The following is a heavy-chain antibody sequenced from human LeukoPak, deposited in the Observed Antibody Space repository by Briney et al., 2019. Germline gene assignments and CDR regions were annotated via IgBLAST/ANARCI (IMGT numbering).Heavy chain of an antibody. V-gene: IGHV1-2*02. Sequence: ASVKVSCKASGYTFTGYYMHWVRQAPGQGLEWMGWINPNSGGTNYAQKFQGRVTMTRDTSISTAYMELSRLRSDDTAVYYCARIARGILTGYRYYFDYWGQGTLVTVSS. D-gene: IGHD3-9*01. CDR2: INPNSGGT. CDR3: ARIARGILTGYRYYFDY. J-gene: IGHJ4*02. CDR1: GYTFTGYY.